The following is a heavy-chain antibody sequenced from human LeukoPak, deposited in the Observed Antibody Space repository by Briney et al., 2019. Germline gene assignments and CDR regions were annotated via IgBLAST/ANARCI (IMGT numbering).Heavy chain of an antibody. CDR3: AKDSQYYYDSSEYYFDY. V-gene: IGHV3-30*02. J-gene: IGHJ4*02. D-gene: IGHD3-22*01. Sequence: GGSLRLSCAASGFTFRSYGIHWVRQAPGKGLEWVSFILYDGTIKYYADSVKGRFTISRDNSKTTLYLQMNSLRAEDTAVYYCAKDSQYYYDSSEYYFDYWGQGTLVTVSS. CDR1: GFTFRSYG. CDR2: ILYDGTIK.